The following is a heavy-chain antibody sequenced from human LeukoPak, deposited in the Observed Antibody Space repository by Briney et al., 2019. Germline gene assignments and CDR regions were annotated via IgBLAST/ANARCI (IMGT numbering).Heavy chain of an antibody. V-gene: IGHV1-69*05. CDR1: GYTFTSYY. CDR3: ARESTAGYTNHY. CDR2: IIPIFGTA. D-gene: IGHD5-24*01. Sequence: ASVKVSCKASGYTFTSYYMHWVRQAPGQGLEWMGRIIPIFGTANYAQKFQGRVTITTDESTSTAYMELSSLRSEDTAVYYCARESTAGYTNHYWGQGTLVTVSS. J-gene: IGHJ4*02.